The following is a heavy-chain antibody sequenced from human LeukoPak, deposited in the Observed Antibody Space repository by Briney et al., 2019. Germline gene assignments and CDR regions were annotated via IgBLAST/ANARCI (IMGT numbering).Heavy chain of an antibody. CDR1: GFTFNDYY. Sequence: GGSLRLSCAASGFTFNDYYMSWVRQAPGKGLEWVANIKQDGSEKYYVDSVKGRFTVSRDNPKNSLYLQMNTLRPEDTAVYYCARERQNKDFWSGGDYWGQGTLVTVSS. CDR3: ARERQNKDFWSGGDY. V-gene: IGHV3-7*01. D-gene: IGHD3-3*01. J-gene: IGHJ4*02. CDR2: IKQDGSEK.